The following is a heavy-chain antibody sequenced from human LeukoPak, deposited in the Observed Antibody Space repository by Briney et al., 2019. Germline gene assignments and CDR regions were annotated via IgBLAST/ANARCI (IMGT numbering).Heavy chain of an antibody. CDR3: ARGYDYVWGSYRYAKKYYFDY. Sequence: PSETLSLTCTVSGGSISSYYWSWIRQPPGKGLEWIGYIYYSGSTNYNPSLKSRVTISVDTSKNQFSLKLSSVTAADTAAYYCARGYDYVWGSYRYAKKYYFDYWGQGTLVTVSS. V-gene: IGHV4-59*01. CDR1: GGSISSYY. J-gene: IGHJ4*02. CDR2: IYYSGST. D-gene: IGHD3-16*02.